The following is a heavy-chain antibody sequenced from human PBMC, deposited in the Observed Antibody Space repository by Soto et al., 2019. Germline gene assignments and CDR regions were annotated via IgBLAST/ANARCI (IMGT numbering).Heavy chain of an antibody. J-gene: IGHJ5*02. CDR3: ARGFGYSSGWHPYNWFDP. Sequence: SETLSLTCAVYGGSFSGYYWSWIRQPPGKGLEWIGEINHSGSTNYNPSLKSRVTISVDTSKNQFSLKLSSVTAADTAVYYCARGFGYSSGWHPYNWFDPWGQGTLVT. CDR2: INHSGST. V-gene: IGHV4-34*01. CDR1: GGSFSGYY. D-gene: IGHD6-19*01.